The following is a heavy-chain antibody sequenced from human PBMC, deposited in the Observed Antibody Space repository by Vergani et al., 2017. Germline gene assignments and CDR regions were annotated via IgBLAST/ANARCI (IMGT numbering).Heavy chain of an antibody. CDR3: ARDKAPDSRSRDAFDI. D-gene: IGHD3-22*01. V-gene: IGHV4-4*02. Sequence: QVQLQESGPGLVKPSGTLSLTCAVSGGSISSSNWWSWVRQPPGKGLEWIGEIYHSGSTNYKQSLKSRVTISVDKSKNQFSLKLSSVTAADTSVYYCARDKAPDSRSRDAFDIWGQGTMVTVSS. CDR2: IYHSGST. CDR1: GGSISSSNW. J-gene: IGHJ3*02.